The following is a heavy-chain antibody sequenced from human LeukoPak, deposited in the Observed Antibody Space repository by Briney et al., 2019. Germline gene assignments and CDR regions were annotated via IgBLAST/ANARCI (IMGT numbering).Heavy chain of an antibody. CDR2: IYYSGST. CDR1: GGSISSSSYY. D-gene: IGHD3-16*02. V-gene: IGHV4-39*01. J-gene: IGHJ4*02. Sequence: SETLSLTCTVSGGSISSSSYYWGWIRQPPGKGLEWIGSIYYSGSTYYNPSLKSRVTISVDTSKNQLSLKLSSVTAADTAVYYCARKIASTFGGVIVDHWGQGTLVTVSS. CDR3: ARKIASTFGGVIVDH.